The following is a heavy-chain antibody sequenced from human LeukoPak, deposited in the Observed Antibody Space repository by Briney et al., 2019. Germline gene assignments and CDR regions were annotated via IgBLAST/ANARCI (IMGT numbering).Heavy chain of an antibody. Sequence: SETLSLTCTVSGGSISSYYWSWIRQPAGKGLEWIGRIYTSGSTNYNPSLKSRVTMSVDTSKNQFSLKLSSVTAADTAVYYCARVNGVVVPAATYYYYMDVWGKGTTVTVSS. V-gene: IGHV4-4*07. D-gene: IGHD2-2*01. CDR1: GGSISSYY. CDR2: IYTSGST. J-gene: IGHJ6*03. CDR3: ARVNGVVVPAATYYYYMDV.